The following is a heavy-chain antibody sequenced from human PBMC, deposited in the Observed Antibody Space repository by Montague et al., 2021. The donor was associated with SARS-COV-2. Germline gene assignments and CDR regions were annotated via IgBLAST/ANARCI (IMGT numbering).Heavy chain of an antibody. CDR3: TSGREGNYNVMDV. CDR1: GDSVAEHRPT. CDR2: TQYGSKWYN. J-gene: IGHJ6*02. Sequence: CAISGDSVAEHRPTSDWHTYEPPTHRDFVCRTQYGSKWYNGYAVSLRRRVTINPDTSKNQFSLQLNSVTPEDTAIYYCTSGREGNYNVMDVWGQGTTVTVSS. V-gene: IGHV6-1*01. D-gene: IGHD1-1*01.